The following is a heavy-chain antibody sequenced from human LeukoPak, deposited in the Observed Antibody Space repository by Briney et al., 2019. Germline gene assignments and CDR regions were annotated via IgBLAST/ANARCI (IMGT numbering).Heavy chain of an antibody. CDR2: IYYSGST. V-gene: IGHV4-59*11. D-gene: IGHD6-19*01. Sequence: SETLSLTCIVSGGSISSHYWSWIRQPPGKGLEWIGYIYYSGSTNYNPSLKSRVTISIDTSKNQFSLKLNSVTAADTAVYYCARKLRQWLDNDAFDIWGQGTTVTVSS. CDR1: GGSISSHY. CDR3: ARKLRQWLDNDAFDI. J-gene: IGHJ3*02.